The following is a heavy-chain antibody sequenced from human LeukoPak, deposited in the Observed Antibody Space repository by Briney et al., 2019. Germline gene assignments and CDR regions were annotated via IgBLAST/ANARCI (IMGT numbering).Heavy chain of an antibody. J-gene: IGHJ4*02. CDR1: GGSFSDYY. CDR3: ARDRMATGN. D-gene: IGHD5-24*01. Sequence: SETLSLTCAVYGGSFSDYYWSWIRQPPGKGLEWIGEINHSGSTNYNPSLKSRVTISVDTSKNQFSLKLSSVTAADTAVYYCARDRMATGNWGQGTLVTVSS. V-gene: IGHV4-34*01. CDR2: INHSGST.